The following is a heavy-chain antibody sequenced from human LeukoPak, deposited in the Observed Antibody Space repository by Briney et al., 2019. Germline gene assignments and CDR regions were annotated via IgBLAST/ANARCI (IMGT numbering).Heavy chain of an antibody. Sequence: SETLSLTCGVFGVSINDYYWGWIRQPPGKGLEWIGSIYYSGSTYYNPSLKSRVTISVDTSKNQFSLKLSSVTAADTAVYYCARQVGVAVAGKQFDYWGQGTLVTVSS. CDR3: ARQVGVAVAGKQFDY. J-gene: IGHJ4*02. V-gene: IGHV4-39*01. CDR1: GVSINDYY. D-gene: IGHD6-19*01. CDR2: IYYSGST.